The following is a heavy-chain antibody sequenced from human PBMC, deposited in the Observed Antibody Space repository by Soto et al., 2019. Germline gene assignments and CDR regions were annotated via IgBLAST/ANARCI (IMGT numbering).Heavy chain of an antibody. Sequence: PSETLSLTCSVSGGSITTSSCNWDWIRQPPGKGLEWIGTIYYDGSTSYNPSLKSQVTISVDTSKNHFALKVNSVTAADTAVYYCARFYGNAFDVWGRGTVVTVSS. D-gene: IGHD3-10*01. CDR1: GGSITTSSCN. CDR3: ARFYGNAFDV. V-gene: IGHV4-39*02. J-gene: IGHJ3*01. CDR2: IYYDGST.